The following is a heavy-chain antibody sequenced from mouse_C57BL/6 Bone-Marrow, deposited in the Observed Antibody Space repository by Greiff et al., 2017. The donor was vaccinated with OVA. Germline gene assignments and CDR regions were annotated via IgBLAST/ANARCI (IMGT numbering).Heavy chain of an antibody. D-gene: IGHD2-1*01. CDR3: AMKGIYYGPYWYFDV. V-gene: IGHV1-82*01. Sequence: QVQLQQSGPELVKPGASVKISCKASGYAFSSSWMNWVKQRPGKGLEWIGRIYPGDGDTNYNGKFKGKATLTADKSSSTAYMQLSSLTSEDSAVYFCAMKGIYYGPYWYFDVWGTGTTVTVSS. CDR2: IYPGDGDT. J-gene: IGHJ1*03. CDR1: GYAFSSSW.